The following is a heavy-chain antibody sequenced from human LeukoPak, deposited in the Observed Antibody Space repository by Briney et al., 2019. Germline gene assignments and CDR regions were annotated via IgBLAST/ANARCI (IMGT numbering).Heavy chain of an antibody. CDR1: GGSISSSSYY. CDR3: ARGRVSGSYHERGAFDI. CDR2: IYYSGST. J-gene: IGHJ3*02. V-gene: IGHV4-39*07. D-gene: IGHD1-26*01. Sequence: PSETLSLTCTVSGGSISSSSYYWGWIRQPPGKGLEWIGSIYYSGSTYYNPSLKSRVTISVDRSKNQFSLKLSSVTAADTAVYYCARGRVSGSYHERGAFDIWGQGTRVTVSS.